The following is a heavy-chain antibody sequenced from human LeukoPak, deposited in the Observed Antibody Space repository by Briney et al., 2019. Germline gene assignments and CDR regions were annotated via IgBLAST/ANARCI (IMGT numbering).Heavy chain of an antibody. CDR2: ILYDGSNK. CDR1: GFTFSDYT. D-gene: IGHD1-20*01. Sequence: PGGSLRLSCAASGFTFSDYTMHWVRQAPGKGLEWVAVILYDGSNKYYADSVKGRFTIARDNSRNTLYLQMNSLRAEDTAVYYCAKGSRAPYSWRLFDYWGQGTLVTVSS. V-gene: IGHV3-30-3*01. CDR3: AKGSRAPYSWRLFDY. J-gene: IGHJ4*02.